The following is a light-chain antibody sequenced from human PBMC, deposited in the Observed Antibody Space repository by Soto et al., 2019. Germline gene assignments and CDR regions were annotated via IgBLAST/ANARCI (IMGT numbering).Light chain of an antibody. CDR1: QSVSSN. CDR3: QQYNKWPYT. Sequence: EMVMTQSPATLSVSQGERATLSCRASQSVSSNLAWYQQKPGQAPRLLIYGASTRATGIPARFSGSGSGAEFTLTISGLQSEDFAVYYCQQYNKWPYTFGQGTNLEIK. CDR2: GAS. V-gene: IGKV3-15*01. J-gene: IGKJ2*01.